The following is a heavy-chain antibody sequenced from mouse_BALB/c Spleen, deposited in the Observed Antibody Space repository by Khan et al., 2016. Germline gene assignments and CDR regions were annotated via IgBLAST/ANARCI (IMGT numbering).Heavy chain of an antibody. CDR2: IYPGDGDT. J-gene: IGHJ2*01. V-gene: IGHV1-87*01. CDR1: GYTFTSYW. CDR3: ARGIPPDY. Sequence: QVQLKQSGAELARPGASVKLSCKASGYTFTSYWMQWVKQRPGQGLEWFGAIYPGDGDTRYTQKFKDKATLTADKSSSTAYMQLSSLASEDSAVDYCARGIPPDYWGQGTTLTVSS.